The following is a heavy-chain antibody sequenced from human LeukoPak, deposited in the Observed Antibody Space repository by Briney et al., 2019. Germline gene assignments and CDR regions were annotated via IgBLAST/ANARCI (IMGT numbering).Heavy chain of an antibody. D-gene: IGHD5-18*01. V-gene: IGHV1-8*01. Sequence: GASVKVSCKASGYTFTSYDINWVRQATGQGLEWMGWMNPNSGNTGYAQKFQGRVTMTRNTSISTAYMELSSLRSEDTAVYYCARGAIDTAMVYPHYYYYYYMDVWGQGTTVTVSS. CDR2: MNPNSGNT. J-gene: IGHJ6*03. CDR1: GYTFTSYD. CDR3: ARGAIDTAMVYPHYYYYYYMDV.